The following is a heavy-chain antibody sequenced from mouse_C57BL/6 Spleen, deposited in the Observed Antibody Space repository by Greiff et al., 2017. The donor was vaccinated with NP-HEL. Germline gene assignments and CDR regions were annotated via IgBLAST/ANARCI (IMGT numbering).Heavy chain of an antibody. CDR1: GYTFTSYW. V-gene: IGHV1-50*01. J-gene: IGHJ2*01. CDR3: AMGSPLDY. CDR2: IDPSDSYT. Sequence: QVQLQQPGAELVKPGASVKLSCKASGYTFTSYWMPWVKQRPGQGLEWIGEIDPSDSYTNYNQKFKGKATLTVDTSSSTAYMQLSSLTSEDSAVNYCAMGSPLDYWGQGTTLTVSS. D-gene: IGHD1-1*02.